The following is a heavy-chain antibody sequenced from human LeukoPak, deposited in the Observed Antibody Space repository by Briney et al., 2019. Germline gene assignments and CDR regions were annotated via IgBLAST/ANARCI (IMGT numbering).Heavy chain of an antibody. Sequence: PGGSLRLSCAASGFTFSTYNMLWVRQTPGKGLEWLFYINSGGSAVHYADSVKDRFTFSRGNAKNSLYLQMNSLRVEDTGIYYCARVGSRGDWFDYWGQGTRVTVSS. CDR1: GFTFSTYN. CDR3: ARVGSRGDWFDY. CDR2: INSGGSAV. J-gene: IGHJ5*01. V-gene: IGHV3-48*01. D-gene: IGHD1-26*01.